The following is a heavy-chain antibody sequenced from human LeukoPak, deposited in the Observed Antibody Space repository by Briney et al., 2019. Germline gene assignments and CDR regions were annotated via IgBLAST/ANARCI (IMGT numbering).Heavy chain of an antibody. CDR1: GYTFTSDY. V-gene: IGHV1-46*01. CDR3: ARGSRFLDY. J-gene: IGHJ4*02. CDR2: INPSGGRT. Sequence: ASVKVSCKASGYTFTSDYIHWVRQAPGQGLEWLGIINPSGGRTTYGQNFQGRVTMTRDTSTSTVYMELSSLRSEDTVVYYCARGSRFLDYWGQGTLVTVSS. D-gene: IGHD3-3*01.